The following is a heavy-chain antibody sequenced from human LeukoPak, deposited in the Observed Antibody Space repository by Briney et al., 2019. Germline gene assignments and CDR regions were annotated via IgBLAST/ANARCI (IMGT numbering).Heavy chain of an antibody. CDR2: IDWDDDK. CDR1: GGSISSYY. D-gene: IGHD2-15*01. Sequence: TLSLTCTVSGGSISSYYWNWIRQPPGKALEWLARIDWDDDKYYSTSLKTRLTISKDTSKNQVVLTMTNMDPVETATYYCARISGGSCDGDYWGQGTLVTVSS. J-gene: IGHJ4*02. CDR3: ARISGGSCDGDY. V-gene: IGHV2-70*11.